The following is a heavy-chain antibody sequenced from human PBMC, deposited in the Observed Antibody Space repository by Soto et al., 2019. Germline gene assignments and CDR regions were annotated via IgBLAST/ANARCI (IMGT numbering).Heavy chain of an antibody. Sequence: GGSLRLSCAASGFTFSSYAMSWVRQAPGKGLEWVSAISGSGGSTYYADSVKGRFTISRDNSKNTLYLQMNSLRAEDTAVYYCAIPVFARDSYGMDVWGQGTTVTVSS. D-gene: IGHD2-21*01. CDR1: GFTFSSYA. CDR2: ISGSGGST. V-gene: IGHV3-23*01. CDR3: AIPVFARDSYGMDV. J-gene: IGHJ6*02.